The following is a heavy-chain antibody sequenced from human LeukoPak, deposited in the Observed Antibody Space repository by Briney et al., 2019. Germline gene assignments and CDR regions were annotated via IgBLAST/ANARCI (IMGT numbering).Heavy chain of an antibody. V-gene: IGHV1-8*02. J-gene: IGHJ1*01. Sequence: ASVKVSCKASGGTFSSYAISWVRQATGQGLEWMGWMNPNSGNTGYAQKFQGRVTMTRNTSISTAYMELSSLRSEDTAVYYCARKYSSGWKLSVFQHWGQGTLVTVSS. CDR2: MNPNSGNT. CDR1: GGTFSSYA. CDR3: ARKYSSGWKLSVFQH. D-gene: IGHD6-19*01.